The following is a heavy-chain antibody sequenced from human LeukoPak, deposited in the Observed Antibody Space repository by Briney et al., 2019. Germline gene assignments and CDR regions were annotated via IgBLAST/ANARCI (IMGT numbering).Heavy chain of an antibody. CDR3: ARIPFGETYEYYFDY. D-gene: IGHD3-10*01. V-gene: IGHV1-69*05. CDR1: GGTFSSYA. J-gene: IGHJ4*02. Sequence: SVKVSCKASGGTFSSYAISWVRQAPGQGLEWMGRIIPIFGTANYAQKFQGRVTITTDEFKSTAYMELSSLRSEDTAVYYCARIPFGETYEYYFDYWGQGTLVTVSS. CDR2: IIPIFGTA.